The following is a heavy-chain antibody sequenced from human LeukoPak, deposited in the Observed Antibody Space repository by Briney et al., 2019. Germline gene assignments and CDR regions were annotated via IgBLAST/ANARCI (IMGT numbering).Heavy chain of an antibody. CDR2: ISAYNGNT. V-gene: IGHV1-18*01. Sequence: ASVKVSCKASGYTFTSYGIRWVRQATGQGLEWMGWISAYNGNTNYAQKLQGRVTMTTDTSTSTAYMELRSLRSDDTAVYCCARVLRLRFDPWGQGTLVTVSS. D-gene: IGHD3-3*01. J-gene: IGHJ5*02. CDR3: ARVLRLRFDP. CDR1: GYTFTSYG.